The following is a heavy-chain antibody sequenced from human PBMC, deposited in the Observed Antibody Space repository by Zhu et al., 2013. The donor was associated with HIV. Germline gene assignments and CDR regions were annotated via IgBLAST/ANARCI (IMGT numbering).Heavy chain of an antibody. CDR2: IIPIFGTA. CDR3: ARHGGPRDGYNYEVYYYGMDV. J-gene: IGHJ6*02. Sequence: QVQLVQSGAEVKKPGSSVKVSCKASGGTFSSYAISWVRQAPGQGLEWMGGIIPIFGTANYAQKFQGRVTITADESTSTAYMELSSLRSEDTAVYYCARHGGPRDGYNYEVYYYGMDVWGQGDHGHRLL. V-gene: IGHV1-69*01. D-gene: IGHD5-12*01. CDR1: GGTFSSYA.